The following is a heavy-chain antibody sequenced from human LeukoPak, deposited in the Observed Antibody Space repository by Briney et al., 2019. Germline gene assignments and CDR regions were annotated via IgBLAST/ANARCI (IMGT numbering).Heavy chain of an antibody. Sequence: GGSLRLSCAASGFTFSSCAMHWVRQAPGKGLEWVAVISYDGSNKYYADSVKGRFTISRDNSKNTLYLQMNSLRAEDTAVYYCARARGYYDSSGPLDYWGQGTLVTVSS. CDR1: GFTFSSCA. V-gene: IGHV3-30-3*01. CDR3: ARARGYYDSSGPLDY. D-gene: IGHD3-22*01. CDR2: ISYDGSNK. J-gene: IGHJ4*02.